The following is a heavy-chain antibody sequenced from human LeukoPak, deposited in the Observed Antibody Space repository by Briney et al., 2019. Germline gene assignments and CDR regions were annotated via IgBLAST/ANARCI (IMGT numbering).Heavy chain of an antibody. CDR1: GGSISSYY. CDR3: ATRRGVVPADMDWYFDL. V-gene: IGHV4-59*01. J-gene: IGHJ2*01. D-gene: IGHD2-2*01. Sequence: SETLSLTCTVSGGSISSYYWSWIRQPPGKGLEWIGYIYYSGSTNYNPSLKSRVTISVDTSKNQFSLKLSSVTAADTAVYYCATRRGVVPADMDWYFDLWGRGTLVTVSS. CDR2: IYYSGST.